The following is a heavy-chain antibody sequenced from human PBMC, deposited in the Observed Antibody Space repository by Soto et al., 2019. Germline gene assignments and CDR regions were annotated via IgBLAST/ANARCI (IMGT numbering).Heavy chain of an antibody. D-gene: IGHD6-19*01. V-gene: IGHV3-30-3*01. Sequence: GGSLRLSCAASGFTFSSYAMHCARQAPGNGVEWVAVISYDGSNKYYADSVKGRFTISRDNSKNTLYLQMNSLRAEDTAVYYCAREATSSGWYELGAFDIWGQGTMVTVSS. CDR3: AREATSSGWYELGAFDI. J-gene: IGHJ3*02. CDR2: ISYDGSNK. CDR1: GFTFSSYA.